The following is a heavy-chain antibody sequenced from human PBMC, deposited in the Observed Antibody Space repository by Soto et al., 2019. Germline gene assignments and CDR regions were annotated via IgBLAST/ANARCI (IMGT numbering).Heavy chain of an antibody. J-gene: IGHJ4*02. Sequence: QVQLQQWGAGLLKPSETLSLNCAVYGGSLSDSSWTWIRQPPGKGLEWIGEMNQGGSTKYNPSLQSRVTLSVAKSKNPFSLSLISVTAADTAVYHCARGGGDSGYFFDYWGQGTLVTVSS. D-gene: IGHD5-12*01. CDR1: GGSLSDSS. CDR2: MNQGGST. V-gene: IGHV4-34*01. CDR3: ARGGGDSGYFFDY.